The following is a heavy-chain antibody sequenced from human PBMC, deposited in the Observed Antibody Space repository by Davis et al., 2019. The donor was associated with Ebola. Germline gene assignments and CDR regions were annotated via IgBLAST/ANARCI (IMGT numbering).Heavy chain of an antibody. CDR2: LNPNSGGT. D-gene: IGHD6-13*01. V-gene: IGHV1-2*04. CDR3: ARGIAAAGDAFDF. Sequence: SVTVSCMASGYTLPSYGISWVRQAPRQGLEWMGWLNPNSGGTNYAQKFQGWVTMTRDTSISTAYMELSRLRSDDTAVYYCARGIAAAGDAFDFWGQGTMVTVSS. J-gene: IGHJ3*01. CDR1: GYTLPSYG.